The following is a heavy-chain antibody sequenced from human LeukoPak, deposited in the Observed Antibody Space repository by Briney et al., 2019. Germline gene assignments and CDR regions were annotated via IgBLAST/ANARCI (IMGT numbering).Heavy chain of an antibody. CDR1: GFTFIDYA. V-gene: IGHV3-49*04. Sequence: PGGSLRLSCATSGFTFIDYAMSWVRQAPGKGLQWVGFIRSKAHGGTTECAASVKGRFTIPRDDSKGIAYLQMNSLKTEDTAVYYCSRRRCSGGVCYFDYWGQGTLVTVSS. J-gene: IGHJ4*02. CDR3: SRRRCSGGVCYFDY. D-gene: IGHD2-15*01. CDR2: IRSKAHGGTT.